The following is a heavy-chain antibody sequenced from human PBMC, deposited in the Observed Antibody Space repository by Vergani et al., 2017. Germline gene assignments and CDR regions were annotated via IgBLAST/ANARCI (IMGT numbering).Heavy chain of an antibody. J-gene: IGHJ6*02. D-gene: IGHD2-2*01. CDR1: GGSISSYY. V-gene: IGHV4-59*08. Sequence: QVQLQESGPGLVKPSETLSLTCTVSGGSISSYYWSWIRQPPGKGLEWIGYIYYSGSTNYNPSLKSRVTISVDTSKNQFSLKLSSVTAADTAVYYCARGGVPAAITYYYYYGMDVWGQGTTVTVSS. CDR3: ARGGVPAAITYYYYYGMDV. CDR2: IYYSGST.